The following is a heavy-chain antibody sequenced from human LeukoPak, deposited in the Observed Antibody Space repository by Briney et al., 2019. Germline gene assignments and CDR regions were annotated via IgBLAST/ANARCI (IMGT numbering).Heavy chain of an antibody. J-gene: IGHJ4*02. CDR3: ATPYDILTGSLWDY. CDR2: ISGSGGST. Sequence: GGSLRLSCAASGFTFSSYAMSWVRQAPGKGLEWVSAISGSGGSTYYADSVKGRFTISRDNSKNTLYLQMNSLRAEDTAVYYCATPYDILTGSLWDYWGQGTLVTVSS. CDR1: GFTFSSYA. V-gene: IGHV3-23*01. D-gene: IGHD3-9*01.